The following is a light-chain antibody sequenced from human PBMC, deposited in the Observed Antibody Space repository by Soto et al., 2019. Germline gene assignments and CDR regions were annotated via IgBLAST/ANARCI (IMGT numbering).Light chain of an antibody. CDR3: QQRSSWPRT. J-gene: IGKJ4*01. V-gene: IGKV3-11*01. CDR2: DAS. Sequence: EIVLTQSPATLSLSLGERATLSCRASQSVSSFLAWYQQRPGQAPRLLIYDASNRAAGIPDRFSGSGSGTDFTLTISRLEAEDVAVYYCQQRSSWPRTFGGGTKVEI. CDR1: QSVSSF.